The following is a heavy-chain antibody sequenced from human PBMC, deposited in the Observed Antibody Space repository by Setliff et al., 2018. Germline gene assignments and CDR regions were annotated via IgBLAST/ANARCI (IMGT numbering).Heavy chain of an antibody. CDR3: VKASVWLVDANCGAFDV. Sequence: ASVKVSCKASGYTFTSYGVSWVRQAPGQGLEWMGWISAYNGNINYAQKFQGRVTMTTDTYTSTANMELRSLTSDDTAMYYCVKASVWLVDANCGAFDVWGQGTVVTVSS. V-gene: IGHV1-18*01. D-gene: IGHD6-19*01. CDR1: GYTFTSYG. J-gene: IGHJ3*01. CDR2: ISAYNGNI.